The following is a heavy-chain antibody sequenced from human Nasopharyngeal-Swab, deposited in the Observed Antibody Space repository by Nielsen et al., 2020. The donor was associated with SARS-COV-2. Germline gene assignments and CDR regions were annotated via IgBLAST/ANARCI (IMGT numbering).Heavy chain of an antibody. D-gene: IGHD4-17*01. Sequence: GGSLRLSCTTSGFIFTKYGMHWVRQAPGKGLDWVALISYDADHQSYADSVKGRFTISRDNSNNTLYLQLDSLRPDDTAVYYCAKVQIPHGDYPFDHWGQGTPVTVSS. CDR3: AKVQIPHGDYPFDH. CDR1: GFIFTKYG. J-gene: IGHJ4*02. V-gene: IGHV3-30*18. CDR2: ISYDADHQ.